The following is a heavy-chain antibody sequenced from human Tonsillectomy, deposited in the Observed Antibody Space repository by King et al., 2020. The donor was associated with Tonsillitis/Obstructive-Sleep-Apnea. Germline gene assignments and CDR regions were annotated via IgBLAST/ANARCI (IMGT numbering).Heavy chain of an antibody. CDR1: GGSISSGGYY. Sequence: VQLQESGPGLVKPSQTLSLTCTVSGGSISSGGYYWSWIRQHPGKGLEWIGYIYYSGSTYYNPSLKSRVTISVDTSKNQFSLKLSSVTAADTAVYYCGREGRYYYDSSGYYQYYFDYWGQGTLVTVSS. CDR2: IYYSGST. D-gene: IGHD3-22*01. V-gene: IGHV4-31*03. J-gene: IGHJ4*02. CDR3: GREGRYYYDSSGYYQYYFDY.